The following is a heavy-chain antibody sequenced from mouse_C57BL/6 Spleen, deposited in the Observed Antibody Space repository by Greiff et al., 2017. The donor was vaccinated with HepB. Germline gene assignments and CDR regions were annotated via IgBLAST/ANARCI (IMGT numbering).Heavy chain of an antibody. Sequence: QVQLQQPGAELVRPGSSVKLSCKASGYTFTSYWMDWVKQRPGQGLEWIGNIYPSDSETHYNQKFKDKATLTVDKSSSTAYMQLSSLTSEDSAVYYCARGDSNYGGNFSYYYAMDYWGQGTSVTVSS. CDR1: GYTFTSYW. CDR3: ARGDSNYGGNFSYYYAMDY. V-gene: IGHV1-61*01. CDR2: IYPSDSET. D-gene: IGHD2-5*01. J-gene: IGHJ4*01.